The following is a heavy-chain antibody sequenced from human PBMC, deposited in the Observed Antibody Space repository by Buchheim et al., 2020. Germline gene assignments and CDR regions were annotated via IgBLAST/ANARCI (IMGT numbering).Heavy chain of an antibody. J-gene: IGHJ4*02. V-gene: IGHV3-23*01. Sequence: EVQLLESGGGLVQPGGSLRLSCAASGFTFSSYAMSWVRQAPGKGLEWVSAISGTGGSTYYADSVKGRFPISRANSKNTLYLQMNSLRAEDTAVYYCAKDGMPDYGDYSPENLFDYWGQGTL. D-gene: IGHD4-17*01. CDR1: GFTFSSYA. CDR2: ISGTGGST. CDR3: AKDGMPDYGDYSPENLFDY.